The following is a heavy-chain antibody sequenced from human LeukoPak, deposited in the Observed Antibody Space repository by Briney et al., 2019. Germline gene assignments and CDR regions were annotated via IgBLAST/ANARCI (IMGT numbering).Heavy chain of an antibody. J-gene: IGHJ4*02. Sequence: PSETLSLTCAVYGGSFSGYYWGWIRQPPGKGLEWIGSIYYSGSTYYNPSLKSRVTISVDTSKNQFSLKLSSVTAADTAVYYCARGGNRYYDSSGYYFDYWGQGTLVTVSS. CDR1: GGSFSGYY. CDR3: ARGGNRYYDSSGYYFDY. CDR2: IYYSGST. D-gene: IGHD3-22*01. V-gene: IGHV4-34*01.